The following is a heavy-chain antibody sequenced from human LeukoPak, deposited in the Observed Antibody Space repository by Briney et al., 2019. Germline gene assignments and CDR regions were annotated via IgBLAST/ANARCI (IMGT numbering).Heavy chain of an antibody. Sequence: SETLSLTCTVSGGSISSYYWNWIRQPPGKGLEWIGEINHSGSTNYNPSLKSRVTISVDTSKNQFSLMLSSVTAADTAVYYCASGYSSSWSYWGQGTLVTVSS. D-gene: IGHD6-13*01. CDR3: ASGYSSSWSY. CDR1: GGSISSYY. V-gene: IGHV4-34*01. J-gene: IGHJ4*02. CDR2: INHSGST.